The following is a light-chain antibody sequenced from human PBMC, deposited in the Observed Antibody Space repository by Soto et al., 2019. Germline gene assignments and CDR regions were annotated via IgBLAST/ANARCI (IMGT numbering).Light chain of an antibody. CDR3: RAYTGSSLWV. CDR2: DVN. V-gene: IGLV2-14*03. CDR1: SSDVGAYNY. J-gene: IGLJ3*02. Sequence: QSALTQPASVSGSPGQSITISCTGTSSDVGAYNYVSWYQQHPGKAPKLMIYDVNNRPSGVSTRFSGSKSGNTASLTISGLQAEDEADYYCRAYTGSSLWVFGGGTQLTVL.